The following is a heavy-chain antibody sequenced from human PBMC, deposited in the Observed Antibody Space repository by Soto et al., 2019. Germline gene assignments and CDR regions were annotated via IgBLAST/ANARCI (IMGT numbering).Heavy chain of an antibody. CDR3: ARRRYCLVDCYSQFYYGLDV. CDR1: GSTFSSYT. D-gene: IGHD2-21*02. V-gene: IGHV1-69*02. CDR2: IIPVLGVT. Sequence: QVQLVQSGAEVRKTGSSVEVSCMASGSTFSSYTVKWVRQAPGQGLEWIGRIIPVLGVTHYARRFQGRVTMTADRSRKTAYIELIRLTSEDTAVYYCARRRYCLVDCYSQFYYGLDVLGQGTTVTVSS. J-gene: IGHJ6*02.